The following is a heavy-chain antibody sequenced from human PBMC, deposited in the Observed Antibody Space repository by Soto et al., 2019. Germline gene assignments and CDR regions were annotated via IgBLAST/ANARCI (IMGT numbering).Heavy chain of an antibody. D-gene: IGHD3-22*01. CDR2: MYHSGNT. Sequence: PSETLSLTCAVSGYSISRGYYWGWIRQPPGKGLEWIGSMYHSGNTYYNPSLQSRVTISLDTSNNEFSLKLSSVTAADTAVYYCARLAYFDSSGYYYNFDYWGHGTLVTVSS. CDR1: GYSISRGYY. J-gene: IGHJ4*01. CDR3: ARLAYFDSSGYYYNFDY. V-gene: IGHV4-38-2*01.